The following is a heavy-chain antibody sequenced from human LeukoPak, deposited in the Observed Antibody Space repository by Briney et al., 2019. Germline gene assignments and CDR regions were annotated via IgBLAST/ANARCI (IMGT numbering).Heavy chain of an antibody. CDR3: ASGTTGNAIDY. CDR2: IHYTGTI. CDR1: GDSFSSGTYY. V-gene: IGHV4-61*01. D-gene: IGHD1-1*01. J-gene: IGHJ4*02. Sequence: PSETLSLTCTVSGDSFSSGTYYWSWIRLYPGKGLEWIGCIHYTGTIYYNPSLSSRVTISVDTSKNQFSLKLSSVTAADTAVCYRASGTTGNAIDYWGQGTLVTVSS.